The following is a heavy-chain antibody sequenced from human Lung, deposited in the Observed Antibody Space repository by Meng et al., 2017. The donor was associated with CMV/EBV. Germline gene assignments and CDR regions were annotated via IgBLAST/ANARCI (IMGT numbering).Heavy chain of an antibody. Sequence: SETLSLXXAVYGGSFSGYYWSWIRQPPGKGLEWIGEINYSGITNYNPSLKSRVTISVDTSKNQFSLKLSSVTAADTAVYYCAREGFTYDFWSGYGCDHWGQGTXVNGYS. CDR2: INYSGIT. D-gene: IGHD3-3*01. J-gene: IGHJ4*02. V-gene: IGHV4-34*01. CDR1: GGSFSGYY. CDR3: AREGFTYDFWSGYGCDH.